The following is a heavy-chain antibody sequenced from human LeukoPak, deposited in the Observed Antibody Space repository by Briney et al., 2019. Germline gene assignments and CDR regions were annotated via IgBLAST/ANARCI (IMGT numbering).Heavy chain of an antibody. J-gene: IGHJ4*02. CDR1: GGSISSYC. D-gene: IGHD5-12*01. CDR3: ARVDGYSGYAPADYFDY. CDR2: IYYSGST. Sequence: SETLSLTCTVSGGSISSYCWSWIRQPPGKGLEWIGYIYYSGSTNYNPSLKSRVTMSVDTSKNQFSLKLSSVTAADTAVYYCARVDGYSGYAPADYFDYWGQGTLVTVSS. V-gene: IGHV4-59*01.